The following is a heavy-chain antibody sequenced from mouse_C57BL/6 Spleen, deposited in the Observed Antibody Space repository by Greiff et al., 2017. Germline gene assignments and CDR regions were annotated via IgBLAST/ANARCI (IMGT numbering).Heavy chain of an antibody. CDR1: GYSITSGYD. V-gene: IGHV3-1*01. D-gene: IGHD2-4*01. CDR3: ARAPVYYDYEGDYFDY. J-gene: IGHJ2*01. Sequence: VQLKESGPGMVKPSQSLSLTCTVTGYSITSGYDWHWIRHFPGNKLEWMGYISYSGSTNYNPSLKSRISITHDTSKNHFFLKLNSVTTEDTATYYCARAPVYYDYEGDYFDYWGQGTTLTVSS. CDR2: ISYSGST.